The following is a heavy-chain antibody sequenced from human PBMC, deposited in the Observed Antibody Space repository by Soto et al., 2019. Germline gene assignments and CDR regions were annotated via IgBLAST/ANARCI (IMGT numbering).Heavy chain of an antibody. Sequence: SETLAPSCEVPNDSPTRGTDDCSSLRKPPGKELEWIGYSSYTGRTKYNPSLQSRVTISVDTSKNDFSLNLSSVTAADTAVYFCAREWGLLPYYVMKVWGHGTAVTVSS. J-gene: IGHJ6*02. D-gene: IGHD7-27*01. CDR3: AREWGLLPYYVMKV. CDR2: SSYTGRT. V-gene: IGHV4-61*03. CDR1: NDSPTRGTDD.